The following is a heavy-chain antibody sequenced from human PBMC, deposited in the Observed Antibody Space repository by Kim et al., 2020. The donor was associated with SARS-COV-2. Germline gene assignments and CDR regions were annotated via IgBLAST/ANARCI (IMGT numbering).Heavy chain of an antibody. Sequence: KYQADSGKGRFPISRDNSKTTLYLQMNSLRAEDTAVYYCAKENDVVAFDIWGQGTMVTVSS. J-gene: IGHJ3*02. D-gene: IGHD1-1*01. CDR3: AKENDVVAFDI. V-gene: IGHV3-30*02. CDR2: K.